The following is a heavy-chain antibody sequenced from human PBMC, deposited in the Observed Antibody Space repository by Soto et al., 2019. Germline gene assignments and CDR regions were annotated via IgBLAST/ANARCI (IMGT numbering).Heavy chain of an antibody. Sequence: SVKVSCKASGGTFSSYAISWVRQAPGQGLEWMGGIIPIFGTANYAQKFQGRVTITADESTSTAYMELSSLRSEDTAVYYCATSYSGYDYHYYYGMDVWGQGTTVTVSS. D-gene: IGHD5-12*01. CDR1: GGTFSSYA. V-gene: IGHV1-69*13. J-gene: IGHJ6*02. CDR2: IIPIFGTA. CDR3: ATSYSGYDYHYYYGMDV.